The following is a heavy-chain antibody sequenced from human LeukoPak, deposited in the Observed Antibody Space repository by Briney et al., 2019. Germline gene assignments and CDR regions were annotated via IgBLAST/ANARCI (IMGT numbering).Heavy chain of an antibody. CDR3: ARTGYCSSTSCSAGFDP. CDR1: GFTFSSYA. V-gene: IGHV3-23*01. CDR2: LSGGGGST. D-gene: IGHD2-2*01. J-gene: IGHJ5*02. Sequence: QPGGSLRLSCAASGFTFSSYAMSWVRQAPGKGLDWVSGLSGGGGSTYYADSVKGRFTISRDNSKNTLYLQMNSLRDEDTAIYYCARTGYCSSTSCSAGFDPWGQGTLVTVSS.